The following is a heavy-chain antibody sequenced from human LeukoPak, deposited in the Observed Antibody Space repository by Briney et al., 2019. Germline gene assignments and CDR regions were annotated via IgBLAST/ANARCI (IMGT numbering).Heavy chain of an antibody. J-gene: IGHJ4*02. CDR3: AREPCCSNTNCPSAC. CDR1: WRSLSSSEW. D-gene: IGHD2-2*01. Sequence: SETLSLTLAVFWRSLSSSEWWSWVRQPPGRGLEWIGYIYRNQNPNYNPSLKSRVTMSVDKSKNQFSLRLSSVTAADTAVYSCAREPCCSNTNCPSACGGQGTLVIVSS. CDR2: IYRNQNP. V-gene: IGHV4-4*02.